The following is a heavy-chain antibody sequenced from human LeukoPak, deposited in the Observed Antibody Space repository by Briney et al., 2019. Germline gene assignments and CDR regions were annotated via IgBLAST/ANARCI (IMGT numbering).Heavy chain of an antibody. CDR1: GGSISSSTHY. CDR3: ARGYVANTNGFDY. D-gene: IGHD3-16*01. V-gene: IGHV4-39*07. Sequence: SETLSLTCTVSGGSISSSTHYWGWIRQPPGKGLEWIGNIYYRGSTYYNPSLKSRVTISVDTSKNQFSLKLGSVTAADTAVYYCARGYVANTNGFDYWGQGTLVTVSS. J-gene: IGHJ4*02. CDR2: IYYRGST.